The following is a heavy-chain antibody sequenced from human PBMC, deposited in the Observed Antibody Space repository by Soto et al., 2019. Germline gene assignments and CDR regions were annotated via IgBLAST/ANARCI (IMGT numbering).Heavy chain of an antibody. CDR2: ISGSGDST. J-gene: IGHJ4*02. Sequence: GGSLRLSCATFGIIFRNYAMGWVRQAPGKGLEWVSAISGSGDSTYYADSVKGRFTISRDNSKNTLYLQMNSLRVEDTAIFYCAKKAEKHFDWMFYADSWGQGTLVTVSS. V-gene: IGHV3-23*01. CDR3: AKKAEKHFDWMFYADS. CDR1: GIIFRNYA. D-gene: IGHD3-9*01.